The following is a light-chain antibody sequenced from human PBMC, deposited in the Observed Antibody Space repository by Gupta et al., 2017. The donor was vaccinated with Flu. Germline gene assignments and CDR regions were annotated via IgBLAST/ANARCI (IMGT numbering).Light chain of an antibody. V-gene: IGKV2-30*01. CDR1: QSLVYSDGNIY. CDR3: MQGSRWPWA. J-gene: IGKJ1*01. Sequence: VVLTQSPLSLPVTLGQPASISCRSSQSLVYSDGNIYLHWFQQRPGQSPRRLIYQVSHRESGVTDRFSGSGSGTDFTLKISRVEAEDVGVYYCMQGSRWPWAFGQGTKVEIK. CDR2: QVS.